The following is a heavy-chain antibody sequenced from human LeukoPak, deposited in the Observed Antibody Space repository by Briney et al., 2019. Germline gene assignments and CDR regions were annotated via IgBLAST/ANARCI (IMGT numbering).Heavy chain of an antibody. D-gene: IGHD6-13*01. J-gene: IGHJ4*02. CDR3: ATYSSSWYANYYFEY. CDR1: GYTFTSYG. V-gene: IGHV1-18*01. CDR2: ISAYNGNT. Sequence: ASVKVSCKASGYTFTSYGISWVRQAPGQGLEWMGWISAYNGNTNYAQKLQGRVTMTRDTSTSTVYMGVSSLRSEDTAVYYCATYSSSWYANYYFEYWGQGTLVTVSS.